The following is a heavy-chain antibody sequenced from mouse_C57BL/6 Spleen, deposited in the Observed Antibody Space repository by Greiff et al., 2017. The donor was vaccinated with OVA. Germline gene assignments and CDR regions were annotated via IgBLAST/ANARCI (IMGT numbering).Heavy chain of an antibody. V-gene: IGHV1-19*01. CDR1: GYTFTDYY. CDR3: AKPGNWCFDV. Sequence: VQLQQSGPVLVKPGASVKMSCKASGYTFTDYYMNWVKQSHGKSLEWIGVINPYNGGTSYNQKFKGKATLTVDKSSSTAYMELNSLTSEDSAVYYCAKPGNWCFDVWGTGTTVTVSS. D-gene: IGHD1-1*01. CDR2: INPYNGGT. J-gene: IGHJ1*03.